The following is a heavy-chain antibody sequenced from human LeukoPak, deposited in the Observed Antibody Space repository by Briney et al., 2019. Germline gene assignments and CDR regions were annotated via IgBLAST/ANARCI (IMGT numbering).Heavy chain of an antibody. CDR3: VGYGDNSGDWYFDL. Sequence: PGGSLRLSCAASGFTFSRYGMHWVRQAPGKGLEWVAVISYDGSNEYYVDSVKGRFTISRDNSKNTLYLQMNRLRAEDTAVYYCVGYGDNSGDWYFDLWGRGTLVTVSS. V-gene: IGHV3-30*03. J-gene: IGHJ2*01. D-gene: IGHD4-23*01. CDR2: ISYDGSNE. CDR1: GFTFSRYG.